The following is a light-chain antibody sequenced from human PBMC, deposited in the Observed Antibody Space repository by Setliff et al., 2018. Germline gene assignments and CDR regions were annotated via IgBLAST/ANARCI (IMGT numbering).Light chain of an antibody. V-gene: IGLV2-14*01. J-gene: IGLJ1*01. CDR2: EVT. CDR3: SAYTRSSTYV. CDR1: NSDVGGYNY. Sequence: QSALTQPAAVSGSPGQSFTISCAGNNSDVGGYNYVSWYQQHPGKAPKLVIYEVTNRPSGISNRFSGSKSGNSASLIISGFQAEYEADYYCSAYTRSSTYVFGTGTKVTVL.